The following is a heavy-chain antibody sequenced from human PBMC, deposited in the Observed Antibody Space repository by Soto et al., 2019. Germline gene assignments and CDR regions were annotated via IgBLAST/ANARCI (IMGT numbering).Heavy chain of an antibody. J-gene: IGHJ5*02. CDR2: LSGSGSST. CDR1: GFTFTSSA. V-gene: IGHV3-23*04. CDR3: AKDGISSSPRGWFDP. D-gene: IGHD6-13*01. Sequence: EVQLVESGGGLVQPGGSLRLSCAASGFTFTSSAMSWVRQAPGKGLEWVSALSGSGSSTYYADSVKGRFTISRDNSKNTLYLQMNSLRAEDTAVYYCAKDGISSSPRGWFDPWGQGTLVTVSS.